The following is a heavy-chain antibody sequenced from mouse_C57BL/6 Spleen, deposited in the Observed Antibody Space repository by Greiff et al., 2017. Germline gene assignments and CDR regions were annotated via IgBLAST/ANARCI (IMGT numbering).Heavy chain of an antibody. CDR2: IYPGSGST. CDR1: GYTFTSYW. D-gene: IGHD1-1*01. J-gene: IGHJ1*03. Sequence: QVQLQQPGAELVKPGASVKMSCKASGYTFTSYWITWVKQRPGQGLEWIGDIYPGSGSTNYNEKFKSKATLTVDTSSSTAYMQLSRLTSEDSAVYYGARAGGDYYGSRYFDVWGTGTTVTVSS. V-gene: IGHV1-55*01. CDR3: ARAGGDYYGSRYFDV.